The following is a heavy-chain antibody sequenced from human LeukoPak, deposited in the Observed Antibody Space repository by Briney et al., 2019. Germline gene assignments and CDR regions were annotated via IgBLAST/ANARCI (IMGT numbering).Heavy chain of an antibody. CDR3: AREPGVGAVDY. V-gene: IGHV1-18*01. CDR2: ISAYSGTT. Sequence: ASVKVSCKASGYTFTHSGISWVRQAPGQGLEWVGWISAYSGTTNYTQKLQGRVTMTTDTSTSTAYMELRSLRSDDTAVYFCAREPGVGAVDYWGQGTLVTVSS. D-gene: IGHD1-26*01. CDR1: GYTFTHSG. J-gene: IGHJ4*02.